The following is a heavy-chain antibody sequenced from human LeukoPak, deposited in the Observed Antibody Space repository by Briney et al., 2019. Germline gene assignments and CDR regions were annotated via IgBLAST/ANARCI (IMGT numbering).Heavy chain of an antibody. CDR2: IRSKANSYAT. Sequence: PGGSLRLSCAASGFTFSGSAMHWVRQASGKGLEWVGRIRSKANSYATAYAASVKGRFTISRDDSKNTAYLQMNSLKTEDTAVYYCTRHEDIVVVVAVYAFDIWGQGTMVTVSS. J-gene: IGHJ3*02. CDR3: TRHEDIVVVVAVYAFDI. CDR1: GFTFSGSA. V-gene: IGHV3-73*01. D-gene: IGHD2-15*01.